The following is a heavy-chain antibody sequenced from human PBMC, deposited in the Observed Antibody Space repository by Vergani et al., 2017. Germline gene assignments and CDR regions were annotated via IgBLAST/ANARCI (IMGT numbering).Heavy chain of an antibody. V-gene: IGHV3-30*02. CDR1: GFTFSSYD. CDR3: AKAGLLWFGEFFY. CDR2: IRYDGSNK. Sequence: QVQLVESGGGVVQPGGSLRLSCAASGFTFSSYDMHWVRQAPGKGLEWVAFIRYDGSNKYYADSVKGRFTISRDNSKNTLYLQMNSLRAEDTAVYYCAKAGLLWFGEFFYWGQGTLVTVSS. D-gene: IGHD3-10*01. J-gene: IGHJ4*02.